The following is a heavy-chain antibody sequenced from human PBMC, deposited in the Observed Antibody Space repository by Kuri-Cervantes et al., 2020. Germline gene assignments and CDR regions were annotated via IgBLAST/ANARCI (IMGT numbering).Heavy chain of an antibody. CDR3: ARDMDYGGNGCFDY. D-gene: IGHD4-23*01. V-gene: IGHV3-30-3*01. Sequence: GGSLRLSCAASGFTFSSYAMHWVRQAPGKGLEWVAVISYDGSNKYYADSVKGRFTISRDNSKNTLYLQMNSLRAEDTAVYYCARDMDYGGNGCFDYWGQGTLVTVSS. J-gene: IGHJ4*02. CDR1: GFTFSSYA. CDR2: ISYDGSNK.